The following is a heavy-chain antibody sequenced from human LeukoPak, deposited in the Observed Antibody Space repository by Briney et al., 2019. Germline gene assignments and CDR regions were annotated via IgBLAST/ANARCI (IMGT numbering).Heavy chain of an antibody. J-gene: IGHJ4*02. D-gene: IGHD2-2*01. Sequence: SETLSLTCAVYGGSFSGYYWSWIRQPPGKGLEWIGEINHSGSTNYNPSLKSRVTISVDTSKNQFSLKLSSVTAADTAVYYCARGLIVVVPAALDYWAREPWSPSPQ. V-gene: IGHV4-34*01. CDR2: INHSGST. CDR3: ARGLIVVVPAALDY. CDR1: GGSFSGYY.